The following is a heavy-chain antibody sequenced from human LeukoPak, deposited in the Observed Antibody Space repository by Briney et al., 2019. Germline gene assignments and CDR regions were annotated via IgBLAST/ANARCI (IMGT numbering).Heavy chain of an antibody. J-gene: IGHJ4*02. CDR2: ISPYGNTT. Sequence: PGGSLRLSCAASGFKFSNYALHWVRQAPGKGLEYVSAISPYGNTTYYGDSAKDRFIISRDNSKNTVYLQMGSLRVEDTAVYFCARGGGSGWYIKYWGQGTLVTVSS. D-gene: IGHD6-19*01. V-gene: IGHV3-64*02. CDR1: GFKFSNYA. CDR3: ARGGGSGWYIKY.